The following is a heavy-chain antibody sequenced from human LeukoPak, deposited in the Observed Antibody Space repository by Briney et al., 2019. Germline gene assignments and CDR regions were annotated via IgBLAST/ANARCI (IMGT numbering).Heavy chain of an antibody. CDR2: MSAGGSST. D-gene: IGHD3-22*01. CDR3: AKDLYDSSGSRYDY. CDR1: GFTFSNYS. V-gene: IGHV3-23*01. J-gene: IGHJ4*02. Sequence: GGSLRLSCAASGFTFSNYSMSWVRQAPGKGLEWVSAMSAGGSSTWYADSVKGRLTISRDNSKNALFLQMNSLRAEDTAVYYCAKDLYDSSGSRYDYWGQGTLITVSS.